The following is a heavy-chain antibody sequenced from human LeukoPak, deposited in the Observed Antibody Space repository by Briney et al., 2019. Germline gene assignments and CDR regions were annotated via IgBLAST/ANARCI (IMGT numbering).Heavy chain of an antibody. Sequence: PGGSLRLSCAASGFTFSSYEMNWVRQAPGKGLEWLSYISSSGSSIYYADSVKGRFTIYRDNAKNSLYLQMNTLRAEDTAVYYCARAQQWLGSYMDVWGKGTTVTVSS. V-gene: IGHV3-48*03. J-gene: IGHJ6*03. CDR3: ARAQQWLGSYMDV. CDR2: ISSSGSSI. CDR1: GFTFSSYE. D-gene: IGHD6-19*01.